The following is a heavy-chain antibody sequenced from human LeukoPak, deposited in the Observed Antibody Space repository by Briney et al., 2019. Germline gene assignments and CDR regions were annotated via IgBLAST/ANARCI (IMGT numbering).Heavy chain of an antibody. V-gene: IGHV3-30*03. J-gene: IGHJ4*02. CDR1: GFTFSSYG. CDR2: ISYDGSNK. Sequence: GGSLRLSCAASGFTFSSYGMHWVRQAPGKGLEWVAVISYDGSNKYYADSVKGRFTISRDNSKNTLYLQMNSLRAEDTAVYYCARDDSIAAAGTVDYWGQGTLVTVSS. D-gene: IGHD6-13*01. CDR3: ARDDSIAAAGTVDY.